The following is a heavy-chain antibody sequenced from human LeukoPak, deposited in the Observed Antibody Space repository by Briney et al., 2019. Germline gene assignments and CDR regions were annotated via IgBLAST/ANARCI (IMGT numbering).Heavy chain of an antibody. D-gene: IGHD3-22*01. CDR3: ARHYYDSGGYNSAFDY. J-gene: IGHJ4*02. Sequence: GASVKVSCKASGYTXSNYDITWVRQAPGQGLEWMGWISAYNGDTNYAQKLQGRVTMTTDTSTGTAYMELRSLRSDDTAVYYCARHYYDSGGYNSAFDYWGQGTLVTVSS. CDR1: GYTXSNYD. CDR2: ISAYNGDT. V-gene: IGHV1-18*01.